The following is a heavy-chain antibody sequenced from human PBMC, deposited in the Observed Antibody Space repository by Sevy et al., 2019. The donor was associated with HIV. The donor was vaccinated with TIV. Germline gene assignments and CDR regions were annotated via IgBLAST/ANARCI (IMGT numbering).Heavy chain of an antibody. CDR3: ARGLKSITIFGVGEWYPGNGAYYYYGMDV. V-gene: IGHV1-69*13. CDR1: GGTFSSYA. J-gene: IGHJ6*02. CDR2: IIPIFGTA. Sequence: ASVKVSCKASGGTFSSYAISWVRQAPGQGLEWMGGIIPIFGTANYAQKFQGRVTITADESTSTAYMELSSLRSEDTAVYYCARGLKSITIFGVGEWYPGNGAYYYYGMDVWGQWTTVTVSS. D-gene: IGHD3-3*01.